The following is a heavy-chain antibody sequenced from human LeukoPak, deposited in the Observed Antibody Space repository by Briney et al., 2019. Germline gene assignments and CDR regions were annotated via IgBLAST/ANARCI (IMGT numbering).Heavy chain of an antibody. D-gene: IGHD3-10*01. J-gene: IGHJ4*01. CDR3: ARGYGSGSGDY. CDR1: GFTFSSYT. Sequence: GGSLRLSCAASGFTFSSYTMNWVRQAPGKGLEWVSSISSSSSYIYYADSLKGRFTISRDNAKNSLYLQMNSLRREDTAVYYWARGYGSGSGDYWGHGTLVTVSS. V-gene: IGHV3-21*01. CDR2: ISSSSSYI.